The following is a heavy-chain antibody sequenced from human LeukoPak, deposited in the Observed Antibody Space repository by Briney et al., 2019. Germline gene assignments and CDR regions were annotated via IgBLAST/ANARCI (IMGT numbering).Heavy chain of an antibody. J-gene: IGHJ3*02. CDR1: GFSFSSYG. Sequence: PGRSLRLSCAASGFSFSSYGMNWVRQAPGKGLEWVAVIWYDGSHKYYADSVKGRFTISRDNSKNTLYLQMNSLRAEDTAVYYCARAREYSFGYYAFDIWGQGTMVTVSS. V-gene: IGHV3-33*01. D-gene: IGHD5-18*01. CDR3: ARAREYSFGYYAFDI. CDR2: IWYDGSHK.